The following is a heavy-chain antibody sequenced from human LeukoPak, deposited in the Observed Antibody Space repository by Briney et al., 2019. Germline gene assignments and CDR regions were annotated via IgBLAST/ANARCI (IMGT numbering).Heavy chain of an antibody. D-gene: IGHD3-10*01. CDR2: ISGSGGST. V-gene: IGHV3-23*01. CDR1: GFTFSSYA. Sequence: GGSLRLSCAASGFTFSSYAVSWVRQAPGKGLEWVSAISGSGGSTYYADSVKGRFTISRDNSKNTLYLQMNSLRAEDTAVYYCAKSYGSGSSCFDYWGQGTLVTVSS. CDR3: AKSYGSGSSCFDY. J-gene: IGHJ4*02.